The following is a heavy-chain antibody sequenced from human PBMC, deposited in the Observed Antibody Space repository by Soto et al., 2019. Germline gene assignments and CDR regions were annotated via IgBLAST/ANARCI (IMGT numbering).Heavy chain of an antibody. D-gene: IGHD3-10*01. CDR1: GFTFSNYA. CDR3: AKDHFGSGSYSFDY. Sequence: GGSLRLSCAASGFTFSNYAMNWVRQAPGKGLEWVSGISDGGGDTYYADSVKGRFTISRDNSKNTLYLQMTSLRAEDTAVYHCAKDHFGSGSYSFDYWGQGTLVTVSS. V-gene: IGHV3-23*01. J-gene: IGHJ4*02. CDR2: ISDGGGDT.